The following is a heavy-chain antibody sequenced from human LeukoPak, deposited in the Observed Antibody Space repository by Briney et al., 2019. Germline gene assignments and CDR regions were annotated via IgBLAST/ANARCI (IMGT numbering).Heavy chain of an antibody. J-gene: IGHJ4*02. D-gene: IGHD6-13*01. CDR2: IYYSGST. CDR1: GGSISSGGYY. CDR3: AREDIAAAVGLDY. V-gene: IGHV4-31*11. Sequence: SQTLSLTCAVSGGSISSGGYYWSWIRQHPGKGLEWIGYIYYSGSTYYNPSLKSRVTISVDTSKNQFSLKLSSVTAADTAVYYCAREDIAAAVGLDYWGQGTLVTVSS.